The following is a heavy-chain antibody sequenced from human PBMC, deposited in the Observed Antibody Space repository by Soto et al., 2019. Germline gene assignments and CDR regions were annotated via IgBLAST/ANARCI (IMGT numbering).Heavy chain of an antibody. V-gene: IGHV1-46*03. D-gene: IGHD6-19*01. CDR2: INPSGGST. Sequence: GASVKVSCKASGYTFTSYYMHWVRQAPGQGLEWMGIINPSGGSTSYAQKFQGRVTMTRDTSTSTVYMELSSLRSEDTAVYYCAFASDSSGWPGWGFYWGQGTLVTVSS. CDR1: GYTFTSYY. J-gene: IGHJ4*02. CDR3: AFASDSSGWPGWGFY.